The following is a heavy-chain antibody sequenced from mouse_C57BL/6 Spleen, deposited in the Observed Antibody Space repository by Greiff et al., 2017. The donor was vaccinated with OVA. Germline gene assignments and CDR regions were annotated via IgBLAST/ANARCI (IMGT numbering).Heavy chain of an antibody. V-gene: IGHV5-17*01. CDR2: ISSSSSTI. J-gene: IGHJ4*01. CDR3: ASEGDYGRQGRMDY. CDR1: GFTFSDYG. D-gene: IGHD2-4*01. Sequence: EVMLVESGGGLVKPGGSLKLSCAASGFTFSDYGMHWVRQAPEKGLEWVAYISSSSSTIYYADTVKGRFTISRDNAKNTVFLQMTSLRSEDTAMYYCASEGDYGRQGRMDYWGQGTSVTVSS.